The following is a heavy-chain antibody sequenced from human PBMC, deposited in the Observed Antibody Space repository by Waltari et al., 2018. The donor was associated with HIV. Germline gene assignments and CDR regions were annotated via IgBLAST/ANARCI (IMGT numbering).Heavy chain of an antibody. CDR1: GGSFSNYA. V-gene: IGHV1-69*01. CDR2: VIPIVGSP. Sequence: QVQIVQSGAEVKKPGSSVKVSCEASGGSFSNYAVSWVRQVPGQGLEWLGGVIPIVGSPDYSQKFHGRLTIVADESINTAYMELSSLTSEDTAVYYCATGDGRNFGVVREYYHYGMDVWGQGTTVTVSS. J-gene: IGHJ6*02. CDR3: ATGDGRNFGVVREYYHYGMDV. D-gene: IGHD3-3*01.